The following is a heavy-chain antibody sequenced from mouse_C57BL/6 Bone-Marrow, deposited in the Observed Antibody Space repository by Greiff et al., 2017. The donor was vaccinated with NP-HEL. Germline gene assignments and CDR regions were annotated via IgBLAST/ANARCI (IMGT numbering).Heavy chain of an antibody. CDR1: GYTFTSYW. CDR3: ARHEDEL. Sequence: QVQLQQSGPELVRPGASVKISCKAPGYTFTSYWMQWVRQRPGQGLEWIGEIFPGSGSTYYNEKFKGKATLTADKSSSTVYMELSRLTSEDSAVYFCARHEDELWGQGTLVTVSA. J-gene: IGHJ3*01. CDR2: IFPGSGST. V-gene: IGHV1-56*01.